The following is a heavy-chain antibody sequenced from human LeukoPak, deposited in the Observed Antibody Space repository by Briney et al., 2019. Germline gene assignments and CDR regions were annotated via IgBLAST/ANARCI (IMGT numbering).Heavy chain of an antibody. CDR2: NYYSGSG. CDR3: ARGLGPFPRRYYYLDV. CDR1: GGSISNYY. D-gene: IGHD3-9*01. J-gene: IGHJ6*03. Sequence: SETLSLTCSVSGGSISNYYWSWIRPPPGKGLEWIGYNYYSGSGIYSPSLKSRVTISLDTSKNQFSLKLSSVTAGDTAVYYCARGLGPFPRRYYYLDVWGKGTTVIVSS. V-gene: IGHV4-59*01.